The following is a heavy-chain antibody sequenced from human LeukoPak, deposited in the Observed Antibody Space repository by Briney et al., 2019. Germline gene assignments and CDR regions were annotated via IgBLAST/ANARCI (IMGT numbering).Heavy chain of an antibody. CDR3: ARQIDSYVYLDY. V-gene: IGHV4-59*08. CDR2: IYYSGST. D-gene: IGHD3-22*01. J-gene: IGHJ4*02. CDR1: GDSISSHY. Sequence: PSETLSLTCTVSGDSISSHYWSWIRQPPGKGLEWIGWIYYSGSTTYNPSLKSRVTISVDTSKTHSSLKLSSVTATDTAVYYCARQIDSYVYLDYWGQGTLVTVSS.